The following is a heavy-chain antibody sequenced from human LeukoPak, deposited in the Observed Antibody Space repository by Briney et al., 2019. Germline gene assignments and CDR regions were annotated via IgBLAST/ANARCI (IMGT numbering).Heavy chain of an antibody. D-gene: IGHD3-22*01. V-gene: IGHV1-2*02. CDR2: INPNSGGT. Sequence: GASVKVSYKASGYTFTGYYMHWVRQAPGQGLEWMGWINPNSGGTNYAQKFQGRVTMTRDTSISTAYMELSRLRSDDTAVYYCARDRYYYDSSGRPGYYYYYYMDVWGKGTTVTVSS. CDR1: GYTFTGYY. CDR3: ARDRYYYDSSGRPGYYYYYYMDV. J-gene: IGHJ6*03.